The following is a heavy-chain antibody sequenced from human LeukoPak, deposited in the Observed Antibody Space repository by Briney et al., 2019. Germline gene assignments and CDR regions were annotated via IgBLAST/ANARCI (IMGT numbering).Heavy chain of an antibody. Sequence: SETLSLTCTVSGGSVGSGSYYWSWIRQPPGKGLEWIGYIYYSGSTNYNPSLKSRVTISVDTSKNQFSLKLSSVTAADTAVYYCARQAYSSNLGWFDPWGQGTLVTVSS. J-gene: IGHJ5*02. V-gene: IGHV4-61*01. D-gene: IGHD6-13*01. CDR1: GGSVGSGSYY. CDR3: ARQAYSSNLGWFDP. CDR2: IYYSGST.